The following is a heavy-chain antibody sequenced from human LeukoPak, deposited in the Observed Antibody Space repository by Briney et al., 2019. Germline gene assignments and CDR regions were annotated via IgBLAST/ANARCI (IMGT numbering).Heavy chain of an antibody. CDR2: ISASGDRT. D-gene: IGHD3-22*01. J-gene: IGHJ4*02. V-gene: IGHV3-23*01. Sequence: QPGGSLRLSCAASGFTFSRNAMSWVRQAPGKGLEWVSAISASGDRTYYADSVKGRFTISRDNSRNTLYPQMNSLRAEDTAVYYCAKESPYYSDRDYYFDHWGQGTLVTVSS. CDR3: AKESPYYSDRDYYFDH. CDR1: GFTFSRNA.